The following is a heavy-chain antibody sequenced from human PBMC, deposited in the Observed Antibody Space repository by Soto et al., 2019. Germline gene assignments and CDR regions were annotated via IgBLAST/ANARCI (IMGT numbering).Heavy chain of an antibody. Sequence: QVQLVESGGGVVQPGRSLRLSCAASGFTFSSYGMHWVRQAPGKGLEWVAVIWYDGSNKYYADSVKGRFTISRDNSKNTLYLQMNSLRAEDTAVYYCASGYSYGDPLDYWGQGTLVTVSS. CDR2: IWYDGSNK. CDR1: GFTFSSYG. J-gene: IGHJ4*02. D-gene: IGHD5-18*01. V-gene: IGHV3-33*01. CDR3: ASGYSYGDPLDY.